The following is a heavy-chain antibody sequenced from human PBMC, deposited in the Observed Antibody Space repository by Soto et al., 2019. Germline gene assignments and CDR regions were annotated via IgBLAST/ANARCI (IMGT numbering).Heavy chain of an antibody. CDR1: GYTFTSYA. J-gene: IGHJ4*02. Sequence: ASVKVSCKASGYTFTSYAMHWVRQAPGQRLEWMGWINAGNGNTKYSQKFQGRVTITRDTSASTAYMELSSLRSEDTAVYYCVRPHYDFWNGYSPSHLYFDYWGQGTLVTVSS. CDR2: INAGNGNT. CDR3: VRPHYDFWNGYSPSHLYFDY. V-gene: IGHV1-3*01. D-gene: IGHD3-3*01.